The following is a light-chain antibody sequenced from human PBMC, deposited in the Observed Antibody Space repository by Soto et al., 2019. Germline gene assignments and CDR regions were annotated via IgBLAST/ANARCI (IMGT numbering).Light chain of an antibody. V-gene: IGKV3-15*01. CDR2: GAS. Sequence: EIVMTQSPATLSVSPGERATLSCRASQSVGSNFAWYQQKPGQAPRLLIYGASTRATGIPARFSGSGSGTAFTLTISSLQSEDFEVYYCQHYYNWPFTFGPGTKVDFK. CDR1: QSVGSN. CDR3: QHYYNWPFT. J-gene: IGKJ3*01.